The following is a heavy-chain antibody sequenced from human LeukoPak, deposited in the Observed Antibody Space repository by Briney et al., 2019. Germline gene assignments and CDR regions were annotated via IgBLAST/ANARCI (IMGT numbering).Heavy chain of an antibody. Sequence: QSGGSLRLSCAASGLTFSSYAMHWVRQAPGKGLEYVSAISSNGGSTYYANSVKGRFTISRDNSKNTLYLQMGSLRAEDMAVYYCARSGGKTYLVDYWGQGTLVTVSS. CDR3: ARSGGKTYLVDY. V-gene: IGHV3-64*01. J-gene: IGHJ4*02. CDR2: ISSNGGST. CDR1: GLTFSSYA. D-gene: IGHD3-10*01.